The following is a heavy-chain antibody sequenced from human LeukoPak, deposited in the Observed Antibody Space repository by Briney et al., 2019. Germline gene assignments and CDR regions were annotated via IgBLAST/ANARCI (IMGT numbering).Heavy chain of an antibody. CDR1: GGSFSGYY. J-gene: IGHJ6*02. CDR2: INHSGST. D-gene: IGHD3-3*01. V-gene: IGHV4-34*01. CDR3: ARNLRFLEWLSNNYYYYYGMDV. Sequence: SETLSLTCAVYGGSFSGYYWSWIRQPPGKGLEWIGEINHSGSTNYNASLKSRVTISVDTSKNQFSLKLSSVTAADTAVYYCARNLRFLEWLSNNYYYYYGMDVWGQGTTVTVSS.